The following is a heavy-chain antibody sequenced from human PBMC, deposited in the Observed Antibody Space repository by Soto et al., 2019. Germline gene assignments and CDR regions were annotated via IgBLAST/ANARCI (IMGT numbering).Heavy chain of an antibody. D-gene: IGHD3-10*01. CDR3: ARVSGIYYYGMDV. CDR1: GGSFSGYY. CDR2: INHSGST. V-gene: IGHV4-34*01. Sequence: QVQLQQWGAGLLKPSETLSLTCAVYGGSFSGYYWSWIRPPPGKGLEWIGEINHSGSTNYNPSLKSRVTISVDTSKNQFSLKLSSVTAADTAVYYCARVSGIYYYGMDVWGQGTTVTVSS. J-gene: IGHJ6*02.